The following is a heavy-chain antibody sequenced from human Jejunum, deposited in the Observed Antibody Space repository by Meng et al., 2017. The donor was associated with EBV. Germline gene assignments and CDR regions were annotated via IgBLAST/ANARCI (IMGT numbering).Heavy chain of an antibody. CDR1: GFTFVNAW. J-gene: IGHJ4*02. CDR3: SGDIRSEWGFNY. V-gene: IGHV3-15*01. D-gene: IGHD1-26*01. CDR2: IKSKTDGETT. Sequence: HLVGSGGGLVGPGGSLRLSCAASGFTFVNAWMSWVRQAPGKGLEWVGRIKSKTDGETTDYAAPVKGRFTISRDDSKNTLYLQMNSLQKEDTAMYYCSGDIRSEWGFNYWGQGNLVTVSS.